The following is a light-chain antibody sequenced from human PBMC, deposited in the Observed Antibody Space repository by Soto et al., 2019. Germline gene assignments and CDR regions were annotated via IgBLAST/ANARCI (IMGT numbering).Light chain of an antibody. CDR3: HQINSYPRT. Sequence: DIQLTQSPSFLSASVGDRVTITCRASQGIGSYLAWYQQKPGKAPKLLMYAASTLQSGVPSRFSGSGSGTEFTLTINTLQPEDFVTYYCHQINSYPRTFGGGTKVEIK. CDR2: AAS. V-gene: IGKV1-9*01. J-gene: IGKJ4*01. CDR1: QGIGSY.